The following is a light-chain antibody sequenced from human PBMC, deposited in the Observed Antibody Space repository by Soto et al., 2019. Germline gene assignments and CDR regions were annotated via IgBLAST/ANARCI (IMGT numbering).Light chain of an antibody. J-gene: IGKJ4*01. Sequence: EILLTQSPGTLSLSPGERATLSCRASQSVSSNFLAWYQQKPGQAPRLLMYGASSRATGIPDMFSGSGSGTDFILTITRLEPEDCGVYFCQQYGTSPVTFGGGTKVEIK. CDR3: QQYGTSPVT. V-gene: IGKV3-20*01. CDR1: QSVSSNF. CDR2: GAS.